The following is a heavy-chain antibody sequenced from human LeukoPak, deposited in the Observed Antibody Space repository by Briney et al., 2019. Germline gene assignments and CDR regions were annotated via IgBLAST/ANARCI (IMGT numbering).Heavy chain of an antibody. J-gene: IGHJ4*02. CDR1: GYTFTDYY. CDR3: AREGDILTGYYKY. D-gene: IGHD3-9*01. CDR2: INPKNGGT. V-gene: IGHV1-2*02. Sequence: ASVKVSCKASGYTFTDYYMHWVRQAPGQGLEWMGWINPKNGGTFYPQSFQGRITMTRDTSISTVYMELSSLLSADTAADYCAREGDILTGYYKYWGQGTVVTVSS.